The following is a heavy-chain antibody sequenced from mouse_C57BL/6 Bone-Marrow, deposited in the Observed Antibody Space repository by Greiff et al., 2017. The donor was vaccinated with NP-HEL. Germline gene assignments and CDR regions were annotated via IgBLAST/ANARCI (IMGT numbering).Heavy chain of an antibody. J-gene: IGHJ3*01. D-gene: IGHD1-1*02. Sequence: QVQLQQPGTELVKPGASVKLSCTASGYTFTSYWMYWVKQRPGQGLEWIGNINPSNGGTNYNEKFKSQVTLTVDKSSSTAYMQLSSLTSEDSAVYYCARYKDLVAWFAYWGQGTLVTVSA. CDR1: GYTFTSYW. V-gene: IGHV1-53*01. CDR2: INPSNGGT. CDR3: ARYKDLVAWFAY.